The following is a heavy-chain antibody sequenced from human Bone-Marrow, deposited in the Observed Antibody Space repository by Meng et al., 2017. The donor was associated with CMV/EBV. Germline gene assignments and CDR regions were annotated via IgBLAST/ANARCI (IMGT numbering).Heavy chain of an antibody. CDR2: VYYTGST. J-gene: IGHJ5*02. Sequence: SETLSLTCNVSGDSVSNTNYYWSWVRQPPGKGLNYIGYVYYTGSTNYDPSLKSRVTISLDTSKNKFSLKLSPVTAADTAVYYCARLSVGYCSTMTCCMWGRFDPWGQGTLVTVSS. D-gene: IGHD2-2*01. V-gene: IGHV4-61*01. CDR1: GDSVSNTNYY. CDR3: ARLSVGYCSTMTCCMWGRFDP.